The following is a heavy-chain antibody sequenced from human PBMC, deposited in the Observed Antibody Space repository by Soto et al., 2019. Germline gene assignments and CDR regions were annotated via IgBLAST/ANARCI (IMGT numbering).Heavy chain of an antibody. CDR2: IKTTIDGGAT. J-gene: IGHJ4*02. CDR1: GFSFTSAW. V-gene: IGHV3-15*07. CDR3: TTGRGGSAYVPGAY. Sequence: EVQLVESGGGLVKPGGSLRLSCAASGFSFTSAWMNWVRQIPGKGLEWVGRIKTTIDGGATDYSAPVKGRFTISRDDSKDTVYLQMNSLNTEDTAVYYCTTGRGGSAYVPGAYWGQGALVTVSS. D-gene: IGHD5-12*01.